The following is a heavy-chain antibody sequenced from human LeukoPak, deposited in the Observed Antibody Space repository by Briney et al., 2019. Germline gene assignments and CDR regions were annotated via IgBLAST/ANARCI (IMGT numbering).Heavy chain of an antibody. J-gene: IGHJ4*02. CDR1: GFTFSSYA. V-gene: IGHV3-30*04. CDR3: ARDASSYFDY. CDR2: ISHDGSNK. Sequence: SGGSLRLSCAASGFTFSSYAMHWARQAPGKGLEWLAVISHDGSNKYYADSVKGRFTISRDNSKNTLYLQMNSLRAEDTAVYYRARDASSYFDYWGQGTLVTVSS. D-gene: IGHD2-2*01.